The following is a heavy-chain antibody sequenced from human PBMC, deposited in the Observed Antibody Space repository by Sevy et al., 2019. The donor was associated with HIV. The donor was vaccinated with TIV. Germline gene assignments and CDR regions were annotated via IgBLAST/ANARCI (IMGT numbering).Heavy chain of an antibody. CDR3: AKDRVWELGDAFDI. D-gene: IGHD6-13*01. V-gene: IGHV3-23*01. J-gene: IGHJ3*02. CDR1: GFTFSSYA. CDR2: LSGSGGST. Sequence: GGSLRLSCAASGFTFSSYAMNWDRQAPGKGLEWVSGLSGSGGSTNYAHSVKGRFTISRDNSKNTLYLQMSSLRAEDTAVYYCAKDRVWELGDAFDIWGQGTMVTVSS.